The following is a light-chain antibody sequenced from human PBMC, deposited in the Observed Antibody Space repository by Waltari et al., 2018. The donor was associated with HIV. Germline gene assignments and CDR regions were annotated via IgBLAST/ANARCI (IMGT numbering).Light chain of an antibody. V-gene: IGKV3-20*01. J-gene: IGKJ1*01. Sequence: EIVLTQSPGTLSLSPGEGATLSCRASQSVDTSYLTWDQQRPGQAPRLLIYATSSSATGIPDRFSGSGSGTDFTLTSSGLEPEDFAVYYCQQYAVSPRTFGPGTKV. CDR3: QQYAVSPRT. CDR1: QSVDTSY. CDR2: ATS.